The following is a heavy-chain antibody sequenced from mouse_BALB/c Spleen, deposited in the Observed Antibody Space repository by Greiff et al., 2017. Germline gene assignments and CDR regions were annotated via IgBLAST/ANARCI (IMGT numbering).Heavy chain of an antibody. Sequence: VQLQQSGAELVKPGASVKLSCTASGFNINDSYMHWVKQSPEQGLEWIGRIDPASGTTKYDPKFQGKATITADTSSNTAYLQLSSLTSEDTAVYYCDPALNYYGAMDYWGQGTSVTVSS. CDR3: DPALNYYGAMDY. CDR1: GFNINDSY. J-gene: IGHJ4*01. CDR2: IDPASGTT. D-gene: IGHD1-2*01. V-gene: IGHV14-3*02.